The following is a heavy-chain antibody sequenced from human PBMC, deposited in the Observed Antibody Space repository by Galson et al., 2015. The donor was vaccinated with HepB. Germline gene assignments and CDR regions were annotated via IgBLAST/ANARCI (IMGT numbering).Heavy chain of an antibody. J-gene: IGHJ4*02. V-gene: IGHV3-74*01. CDR2: INSDGSST. D-gene: IGHD6-19*01. CDR3: AKDMDPGSVAGHFDY. Sequence: SLRLSCAASGFTFSSYWMHWVRQAPGKGLVWVSRINSDGSSTSYADSVKGRFTISRDNAKNSLYLQMNSLRAEDTALYYCAKDMDPGSVAGHFDYWGQGTLVTVSS. CDR1: GFTFSSYW.